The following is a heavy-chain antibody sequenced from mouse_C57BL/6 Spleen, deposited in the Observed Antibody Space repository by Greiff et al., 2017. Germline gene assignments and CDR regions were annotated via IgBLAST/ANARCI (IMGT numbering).Heavy chain of an antibody. J-gene: IGHJ4*01. Sequence: QVQLQQSGAELVRPGASVTLSCKASGYTFTDYEMHWVKQTPVHGLEWIGAIDPETGGTAYNQKFKGKAILTADKSSSTAYMELRSLTSEDSAVYYCTFYYDYDEDYAMDYWGQGTSVTVSS. V-gene: IGHV1-15*01. CDR1: GYTFTDYE. CDR2: IDPETGGT. D-gene: IGHD2-4*01. CDR3: TFYYDYDEDYAMDY.